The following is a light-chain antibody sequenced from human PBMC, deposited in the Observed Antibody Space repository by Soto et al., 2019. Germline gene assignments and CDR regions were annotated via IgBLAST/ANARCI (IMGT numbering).Light chain of an antibody. CDR2: GNS. J-gene: IGLJ2*01. Sequence: QPVLTQPPSVSGAPGQRVTISCTGSSSNIGAGYDVHWYQQLPGTAPKLLIYGNSNRPSGVPDRFSGSKSGTSASLAITGLQAEDEADYYGQSYDSSLSGWGVFGGGTKLTVL. CDR1: SSNIGAGYD. CDR3: QSYDSSLSGWGV. V-gene: IGLV1-40*01.